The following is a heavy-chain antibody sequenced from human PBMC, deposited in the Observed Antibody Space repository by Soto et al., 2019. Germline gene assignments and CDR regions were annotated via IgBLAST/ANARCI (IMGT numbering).Heavy chain of an antibody. J-gene: IGHJ6*02. CDR3: ARFLGGAGSYYDGQNYNYYNGMDV. V-gene: IGHV1-69*01. D-gene: IGHD3-10*01. CDR1: GGPYNSFA. Sequence: AQLVQSGAEVKKPGSSVKVSCKASGGPYNSFAISWVRQAPGQGLEWIGGIIPVFGTATYAQKFKGRVTITAEESTSTAYMELSSLTSEDTAVYYCARFLGGAGSYYDGQNYNYYNGMDVWGQGTTVTVSS. CDR2: IIPVFGTA.